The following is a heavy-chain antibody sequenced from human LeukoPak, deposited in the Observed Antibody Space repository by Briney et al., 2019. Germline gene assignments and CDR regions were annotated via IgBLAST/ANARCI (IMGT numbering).Heavy chain of an antibody. D-gene: IGHD6-19*01. CDR2: IYTSGST. CDR3: ARTQEAGYSSGWYDSYYYYYMDV. Sequence: SETLSLTCTVSGGSITIYYWSWIRQPAGKGLEWIGRIYTSGSTNYNPSLKSRVTMSVDTSKNQFSLKLSSVTAADTAVYYCARTQEAGYSSGWYDSYYYYYMDVWGKGTTVTISS. J-gene: IGHJ6*03. V-gene: IGHV4-4*07. CDR1: GGSITIYY.